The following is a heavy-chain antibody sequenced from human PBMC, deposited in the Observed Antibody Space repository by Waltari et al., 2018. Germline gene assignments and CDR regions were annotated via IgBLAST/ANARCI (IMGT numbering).Heavy chain of an antibody. CDR2: VSPVCGTA. D-gene: IGHD4-17*01. CDR1: GGTFSDYA. Sequence: QVQLVQSGAEVKKPGSSVKVSCEASGGTFSDYAISWVRQAPGQGLEWMGGVSPVCGTANYAQKFQGRVTITADESTSAAYMELSSLRSDDTAVYYCATVPLSYDFGDYGRVYYFDLWGRGTLVTVSS. CDR3: ATVPLSYDFGDYGRVYYFDL. V-gene: IGHV1-69*13. J-gene: IGHJ2*01.